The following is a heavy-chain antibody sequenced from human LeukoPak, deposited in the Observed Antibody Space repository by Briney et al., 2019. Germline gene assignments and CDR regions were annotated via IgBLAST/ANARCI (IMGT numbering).Heavy chain of an antibody. D-gene: IGHD1-7*01. CDR1: GGSFSGYY. CDR2: INHSGST. J-gene: IGHJ6*03. Sequence: SETLSLTCAVYGGSFSGYYWSWIRQPPGKGLEWIGEINHSGSTNYNPSLKSRVTISVDTSKNQFSLKLSSVTAADTAVYYCARGKKTRTSHYYYYYMDVWGKGTTVTVSS. CDR3: ARGKKTRTSHYYYYYMDV. V-gene: IGHV4-34*01.